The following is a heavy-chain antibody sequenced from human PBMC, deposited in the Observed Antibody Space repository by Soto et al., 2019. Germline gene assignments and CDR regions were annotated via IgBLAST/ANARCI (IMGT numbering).Heavy chain of an antibody. CDR2: IYHSGSP. Sequence: QVQLQESGPGLVKPSGTLSLTCAVSGGSISSSNWWSWVRQPPGKGLEWIGEIYHSGSPNYNPSLKSRVPLSVDKSKNQFSLKLSSVTAADTAVYYCARHVVVVPAARAGWFDPWGQGTLVTVSS. D-gene: IGHD2-2*01. J-gene: IGHJ5*02. V-gene: IGHV4-4*02. CDR3: ARHVVVVPAARAGWFDP. CDR1: GGSISSSNW.